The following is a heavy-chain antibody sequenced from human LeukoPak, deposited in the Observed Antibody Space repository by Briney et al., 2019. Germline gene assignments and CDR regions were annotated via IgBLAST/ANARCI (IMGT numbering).Heavy chain of an antibody. CDR2: INPNSGGT. CDR1: GYTFTGYY. Sequence: ASVEVSCKASGYTFTGYYTHWVRQAPGQGLEWMGWINPNSGGTNYAQKFQGRVTMTRDTSISTAYMELSRLRSDDTAVYYCARGGDILTGYYKTPNYWGQGTLVTVSS. V-gene: IGHV1-2*02. CDR3: ARGGDILTGYYKTPNY. D-gene: IGHD3-9*01. J-gene: IGHJ4*02.